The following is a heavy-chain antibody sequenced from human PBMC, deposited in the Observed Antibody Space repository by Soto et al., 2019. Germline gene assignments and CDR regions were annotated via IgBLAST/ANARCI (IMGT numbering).Heavy chain of an antibody. CDR3: ARDLSTPQGYSYGLYYYGMDV. CDR2: ISSSSSYI. D-gene: IGHD5-18*01. J-gene: IGHJ6*02. Sequence: VGSLRLSCAASGFTFSSYSMNWVRQAPGKGLEWVSSISSSSSYIYYADSVKGRFTISRDNAKNSLYLQMNSLRAEDTAVYYCARDLSTPQGYSYGLYYYGMDVWGQGTTVTVSS. V-gene: IGHV3-21*01. CDR1: GFTFSSYS.